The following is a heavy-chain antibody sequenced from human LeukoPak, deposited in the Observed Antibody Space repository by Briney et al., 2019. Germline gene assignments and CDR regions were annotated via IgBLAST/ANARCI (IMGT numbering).Heavy chain of an antibody. Sequence: GGSLRLSCAASGFTFSSYWMSWVRQAPGKGLEWVANIKQDGSEKYYVDSVKGRFTISRDNAKNSLYLQMNSLRAEDTAVYYCARDPLGDYGDYGYFDYWGQGTLVTVSS. CDR1: GFTFSSYW. J-gene: IGHJ4*02. D-gene: IGHD4-17*01. V-gene: IGHV3-7*03. CDR3: ARDPLGDYGDYGYFDY. CDR2: IKQDGSEK.